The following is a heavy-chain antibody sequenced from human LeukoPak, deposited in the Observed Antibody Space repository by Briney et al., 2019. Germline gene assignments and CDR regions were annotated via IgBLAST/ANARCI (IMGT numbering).Heavy chain of an antibody. Sequence: PSETLSLTCTVSGGSISSSSYYWGWIRQPPGKGLEWIGSIYYSGSTYYNPSLKSRVTIPVDTSKNQFSLKLSSVTAADTAVYYCAREGQLVGNAFDIWGQGTMVTVSS. D-gene: IGHD6-6*01. V-gene: IGHV4-39*07. CDR3: AREGQLVGNAFDI. CDR1: GGSISSSSYY. CDR2: IYYSGST. J-gene: IGHJ3*02.